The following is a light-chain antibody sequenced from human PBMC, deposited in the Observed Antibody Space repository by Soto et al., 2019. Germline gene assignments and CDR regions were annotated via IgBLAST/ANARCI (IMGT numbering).Light chain of an antibody. V-gene: IGLV2-8*01. CDR2: EVS. Sequence: QSALTQPPSASGSPGQSVTISCTETSGDVGAYNYVSWYQQYPGKAPKLMIYEVSKRPSGVPDRFSGSKSGKTASLTVSGLQPEDEADYYCTSYAGSDIWVFGGGTQLTVL. CDR1: SGDVGAYNY. J-gene: IGLJ3*02. CDR3: TSYAGSDIWV.